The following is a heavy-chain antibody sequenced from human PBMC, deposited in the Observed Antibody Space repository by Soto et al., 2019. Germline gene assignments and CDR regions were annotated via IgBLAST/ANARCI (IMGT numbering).Heavy chain of an antibody. V-gene: IGHV4-4*02. J-gene: IGHJ6*02. D-gene: IGHD3-3*01. CDR1: GDSISSSNW. Sequence: QVQLQESGPGLVKPSETLSLTCAVSGDSISSSNWWSWVRQSPGKGLEWIGEIYHSGSTNYNPSLMSRVIISLDKSKNQFSLRLRSVTAAATAVYYCARDQIFGVVRTHYYYAMDVWGQGTTVTVSS. CDR2: IYHSGST. CDR3: ARDQIFGVVRTHYYYAMDV.